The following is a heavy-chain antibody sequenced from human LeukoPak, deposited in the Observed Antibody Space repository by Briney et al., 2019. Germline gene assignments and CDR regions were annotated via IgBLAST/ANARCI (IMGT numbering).Heavy chain of an antibody. CDR3: ARDGGCGSSTGCYPDAFHI. V-gene: IGHV4-59*01. D-gene: IGHD2-2*01. CDR1: GGSISNYY. Sequence: SETLSLTCTVSGGSISNYYWSWARQPPGKGLEWIGYSYYSGSANYNPSLRSRATMSGDTSKNQFSLKLNSVTPADTAVYYCARDGGCGSSTGCYPDAFHIWGQGTMVTVSS. CDR2: SYYSGSA. J-gene: IGHJ3*02.